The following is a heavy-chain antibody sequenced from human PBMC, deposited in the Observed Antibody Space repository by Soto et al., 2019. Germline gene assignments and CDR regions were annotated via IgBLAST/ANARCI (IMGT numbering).Heavy chain of an antibody. J-gene: IGHJ4*02. D-gene: IGHD2-2*01. CDR2: IYYSGST. V-gene: IGHV4-59*01. Sequence: SETLSLTCTVSGGSISSYYWSWIRQPPGKGLEWIGYIYYSGSTNYNPSLKSRVTISVDTSKNQFSLKLSSVTAADTAVYYCARGGPTSLLQTDYLGQGTRVSVYS. CDR3: ARGGPTSLLQTDY. CDR1: GGSISSYY.